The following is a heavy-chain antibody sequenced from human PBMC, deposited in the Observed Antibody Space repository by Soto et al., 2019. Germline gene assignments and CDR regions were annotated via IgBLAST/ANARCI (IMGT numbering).Heavy chain of an antibody. J-gene: IGHJ4*02. Sequence: QITLKESGPAVVKPTQTLTLTCTFSGVSLSTGGVGVAWIREPPGKALEWLALIYWDGDKRYSPSLERRLTVTKDTSRNQVVLTMTNMDTVDTGTYYCAWLRVAATRTFDFWGQGTLVTVSS. CDR3: AWLRVAATRTFDF. D-gene: IGHD2-15*01. CDR2: IYWDGDK. V-gene: IGHV2-5*02. CDR1: GVSLSTGGVG.